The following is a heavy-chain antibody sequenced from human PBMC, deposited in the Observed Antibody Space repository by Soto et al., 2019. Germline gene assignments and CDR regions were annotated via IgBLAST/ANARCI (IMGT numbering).Heavy chain of an antibody. V-gene: IGHV1-18*01. J-gene: IGHJ5*02. CDR2: ISAFNGNT. CDR1: GYTFTSYG. Sequence: ASVKVSCKASGYTFTSYGISWVRQAPGQGLEWMGWISAFNGNTNYAQKLQGRVTMTTDTSTSTAYMELRSLRSDDTAVYYCARAVRCSGGSCYSGWFDPWGQGTLVTVSS. CDR3: ARAVRCSGGSCYSGWFDP. D-gene: IGHD2-15*01.